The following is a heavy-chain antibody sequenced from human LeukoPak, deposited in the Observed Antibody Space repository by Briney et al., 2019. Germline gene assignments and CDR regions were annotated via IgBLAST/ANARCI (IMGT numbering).Heavy chain of an antibody. J-gene: IGHJ4*02. Sequence: ASVNVSCKASGYTFTSYGISWVRQAPGQGLEGMGWISAYNGNTNYAQKLQGRVTMTTDTSTSTAYMELRSLRSDDTAVYYCARDLGDFLTLDYWGQGTLVTVSS. CDR3: ARDLGDFLTLDY. D-gene: IGHD3-3*01. CDR2: ISAYNGNT. V-gene: IGHV1-18*01. CDR1: GYTFTSYG.